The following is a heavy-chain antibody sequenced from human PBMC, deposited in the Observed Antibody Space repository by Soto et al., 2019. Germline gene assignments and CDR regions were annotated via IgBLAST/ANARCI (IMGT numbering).Heavy chain of an antibody. Sequence: EVQVVESGGGLVQPGGSLRLSCAASGFTVSSHYMTWVRQAPGKGLEWVSVIYSGGSTFYADSMKGRFTISRDNSKNTLYLQMNSLRAEDTAVYSCARGSFAMTPLRGVIVPLQDNWFDPWGQGTLVTVSS. D-gene: IGHD3-10*01. V-gene: IGHV3-66*01. CDR3: ARGSFAMTPLRGVIVPLQDNWFDP. J-gene: IGHJ5*01. CDR2: IYSGGST. CDR1: GFTVSSHY.